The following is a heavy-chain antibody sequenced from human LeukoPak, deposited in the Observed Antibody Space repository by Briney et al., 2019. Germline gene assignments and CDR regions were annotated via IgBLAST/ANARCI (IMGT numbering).Heavy chain of an antibody. CDR3: AREREGCSSTSCFNWFDP. J-gene: IGHJ5*02. CDR1: GYTFTVYY. V-gene: IGHV1-2*02. Sequence: GASVKVSCKASGYTFTVYYMHWVRQAPGQGLEWMGWINPNRGGTNYAQKFKGRVTITSDTSISTAYMALSRLRSDDTAVYYCAREREGCSSTSCFNWFDPWGQGNLFTVSS. D-gene: IGHD2-2*01. CDR2: INPNRGGT.